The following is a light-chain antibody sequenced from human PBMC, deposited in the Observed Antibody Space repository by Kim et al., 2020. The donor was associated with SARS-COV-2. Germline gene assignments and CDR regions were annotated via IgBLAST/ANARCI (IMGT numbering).Light chain of an antibody. CDR3: QQSYRTPPALT. J-gene: IGKJ4*01. CDR1: QNINNY. V-gene: IGKV1-39*01. CDR2: GAS. Sequence: SVGDRVTITCRASQNINNYLNWYQHKPGKAPDLLIYGASILQSGVPSRFSGSGSGTEFTLTISSLQPEDFATYYCQQSYRTPPALTFGGGTKVEI.